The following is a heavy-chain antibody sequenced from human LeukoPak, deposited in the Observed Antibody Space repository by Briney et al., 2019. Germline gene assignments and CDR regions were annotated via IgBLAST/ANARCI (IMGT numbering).Heavy chain of an antibody. CDR1: GFTFSSYE. CDR3: ARVITVYNVYEEVAEYFQY. Sequence: GGSLRLSCAASGFTFSSYEMNWVRQAPGKGLEWVSSITSSSTYIYYADSVKGRFTISRDNAKNSLYLQMNSLRAEDTAVYYCARVITVYNVYEEVAEYFQYWGQGTLVTVSS. V-gene: IGHV3-21*01. J-gene: IGHJ1*01. D-gene: IGHD5/OR15-5a*01. CDR2: ITSSSTYI.